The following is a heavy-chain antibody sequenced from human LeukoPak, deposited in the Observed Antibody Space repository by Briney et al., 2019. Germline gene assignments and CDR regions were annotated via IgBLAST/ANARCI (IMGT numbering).Heavy chain of an antibody. D-gene: IGHD6-19*01. CDR1: GFTFSSYA. V-gene: IGHV3-7*03. CDR3: VRNLAVAGTCFDS. Sequence: PGGSLRLSCAASGFTFSSYAMHWVRQAPGTGLEWVANIKQDGSDRNYVTSVRGRFTISRDNAESSLYLQMNSLRAEDTALYYCVRNLAVAGTCFDSWGQGTLVTVSS. J-gene: IGHJ4*02. CDR2: IKQDGSDR.